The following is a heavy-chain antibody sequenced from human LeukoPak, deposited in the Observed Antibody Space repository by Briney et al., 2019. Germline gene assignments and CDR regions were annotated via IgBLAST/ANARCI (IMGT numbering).Heavy chain of an antibody. CDR1: GFTFSYYE. V-gene: IGHV3-48*03. CDR3: ARATFSSSGHSY. CDR2: ISNSGATI. J-gene: IGHJ4*02. D-gene: IGHD6-13*01. Sequence: PGGSLRLSCAASGFTFSYYEMNWVRQAPGKGLEWVSYISNSGATIYYADSVKGRFTISRDNAKSSLFPQMNSLRAEDTGVYYCARATFSSSGHSYWGQGTLVTVSS.